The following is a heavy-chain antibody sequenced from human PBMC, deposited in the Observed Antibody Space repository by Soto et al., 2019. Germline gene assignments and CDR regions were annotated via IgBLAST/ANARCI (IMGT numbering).Heavy chain of an antibody. V-gene: IGHV3-15*01. CDR3: TTDILLMAYGRYSYYYGMDV. D-gene: IGHD2-8*01. J-gene: IGHJ6*02. Sequence: GGSLRLSCAASGFTFSNAWMSWVRQAPGMGLEWVGRIKSETDGGTADYAAPVKGRFTISRDDSKNTLYLQMNRLKTEDTAVYYCTTDILLMAYGRYSYYYGMDVWAQGTTVTVSS. CDR2: IKSETDGGTA. CDR1: GFTFSNAW.